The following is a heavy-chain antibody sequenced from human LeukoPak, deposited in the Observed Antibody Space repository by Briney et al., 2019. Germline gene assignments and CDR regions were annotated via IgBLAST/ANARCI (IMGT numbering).Heavy chain of an antibody. D-gene: IGHD2-15*01. V-gene: IGHV3-30*04. J-gene: IGHJ5*02. CDR3: ARAGDVVVLAATDEWFDP. CDR2: ISYDGSNK. Sequence: PGGSLRLSCAASGFTFSSYAMHWVGQAPGKGLEWEAVISYDGSNKYYEDSVKGRFTISRDNSNNTLYLQMNSLRAEDTALYYCARAGDVVVLAATDEWFDPWGQGTLVTVSS. CDR1: GFTFSSYA.